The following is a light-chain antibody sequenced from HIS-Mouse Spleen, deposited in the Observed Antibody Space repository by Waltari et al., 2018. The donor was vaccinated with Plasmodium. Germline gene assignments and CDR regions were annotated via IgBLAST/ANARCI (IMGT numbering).Light chain of an antibody. J-gene: IGLJ3*02. Sequence: SFELTQPPSVSVSPRQTARHTCSGDALPKKYHYWYQQKSGQAPVLVIYEDSKRPSGIPERFSGSSSGTMATLTISGAQVEDEADYYCYSTDSSGNHRVFGGGTKLTVL. CDR2: EDS. V-gene: IGLV3-10*01. CDR3: YSTDSSGNHRV. CDR1: ALPKKY.